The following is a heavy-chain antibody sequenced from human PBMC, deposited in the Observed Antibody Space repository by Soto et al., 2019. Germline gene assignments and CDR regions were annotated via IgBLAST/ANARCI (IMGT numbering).Heavy chain of an antibody. CDR2: INPNSGGT. D-gene: IGHD6-19*01. J-gene: IGHJ6*02. CDR1: GYTFTSYY. Sequence: ASVKVSCKDSGYTFTSYYMHWVRQANGQGLEWMGWINPNSGGTNYAQKFQGWVTMTRDTSISTAYMELSRLRSDDTAVYYCARDKVAGTVSYYYYGMDVWGQGTTVTVSS. CDR3: ARDKVAGTVSYYYYGMDV. V-gene: IGHV1-2*04.